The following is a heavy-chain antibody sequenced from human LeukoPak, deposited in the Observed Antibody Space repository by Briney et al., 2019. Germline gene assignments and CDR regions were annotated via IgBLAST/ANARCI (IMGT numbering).Heavy chain of an antibody. CDR2: DIPIFGTA. D-gene: IGHD3-9*01. CDR1: GGTFSGYA. Sequence: GASVKVYCKASGGTFSGYAISWVRRAPGQGLEWMGGDIPIFGTANYAQKFQGRVTITADESTSTACMELSSLRSEDTAVYYCARGYYDILTGPIYYYGMDVWGKGTTVTVSS. CDR3: ARGYYDILTGPIYYYGMDV. V-gene: IGHV1-69*13. J-gene: IGHJ6*04.